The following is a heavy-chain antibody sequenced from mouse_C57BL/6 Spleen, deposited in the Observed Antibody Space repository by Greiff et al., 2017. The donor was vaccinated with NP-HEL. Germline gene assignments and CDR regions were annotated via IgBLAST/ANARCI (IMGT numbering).Heavy chain of an antibody. V-gene: IGHV1-64*01. CDR1: GYTFTSYW. J-gene: IGHJ1*03. CDR2: IHTNSGST. Sequence: QVQLQQPGAELVKPGASVKLSCKASGYTFTSYWMHWVKQRPGQGLEWIGMIHTNSGSTNYNEKFKSKATLTVDKSSSTAYMQLSSLTSEDSAVYYCARGNYGSSYWYFDVWGTGTTVTVSS. CDR3: ARGNYGSSYWYFDV. D-gene: IGHD1-1*01.